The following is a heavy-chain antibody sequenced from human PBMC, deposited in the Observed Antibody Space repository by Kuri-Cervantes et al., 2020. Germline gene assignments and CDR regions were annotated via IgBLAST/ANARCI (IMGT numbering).Heavy chain of an antibody. V-gene: IGHV3-7*01. CDR2: IKQDGSEK. CDR3: ARVRGSSWYQDDAFDI. CDR1: GFTFDDYG. J-gene: IGHJ3*02. Sequence: GESLKISCAASGFTFDDYGMSWVRQAPGKGLEWVANIKQDGSEKCYVDSVKGRFTISRDNAKNSLYLQMNSLRAEDTAVYYCARVRGSSWYQDDAFDIWGQGTMVTVSS. D-gene: IGHD6-13*01.